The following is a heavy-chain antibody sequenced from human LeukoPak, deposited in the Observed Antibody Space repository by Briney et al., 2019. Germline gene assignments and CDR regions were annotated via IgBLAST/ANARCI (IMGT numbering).Heavy chain of an antibody. CDR1: GYTFTSYY. CDR2: INPSGGST. CDR3: ATTYGDYYFDY. Sequence: ASVKVSCKASGYTFTSYYMHWVRQAPGQGLEWMGIINPSGGSTSYAQKFRGRVTMTRDTSTSTVYMELSSLRSEDTAVYYCATTYGDYYFDYWGQGTLVTVSS. J-gene: IGHJ4*02. V-gene: IGHV1-46*01. D-gene: IGHD4-17*01.